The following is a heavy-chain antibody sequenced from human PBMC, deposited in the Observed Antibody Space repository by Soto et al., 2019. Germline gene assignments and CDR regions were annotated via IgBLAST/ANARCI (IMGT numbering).Heavy chain of an antibody. CDR2: INPNSGGT. CDR1: GYTFTGYY. V-gene: IGHV1-2*04. D-gene: IGHD6-19*01. J-gene: IGHJ4*02. Sequence: ASVKVSCKASGYTFTGYYMHWVRQAPGQGLEWMGWINPNSGGTNYAQKFQGWVTMARDTSISTAYMELSRLRSDDTAVYYCARSITSSSGWVFDYWGQGTLVTVSS. CDR3: ARSITSSSGWVFDY.